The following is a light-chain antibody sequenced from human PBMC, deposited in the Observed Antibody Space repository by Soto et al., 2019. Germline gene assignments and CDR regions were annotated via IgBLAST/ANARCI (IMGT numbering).Light chain of an antibody. CDR1: QSISSW. CDR3: QQYNSYWT. CDR2: DAS. V-gene: IGKV1-5*01. Sequence: DIQMTQSPSTLSASVGDRVTITCRASQSISSWLAWYQQKPGKAPKLLIYDASSLGSGVPSRFSGSGSGTESTLTISSLQPDDFATYYCQQYNSYWTFGQGTKVDIK. J-gene: IGKJ1*01.